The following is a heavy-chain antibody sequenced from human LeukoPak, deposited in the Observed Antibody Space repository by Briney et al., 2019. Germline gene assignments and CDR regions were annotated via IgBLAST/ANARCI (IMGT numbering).Heavy chain of an antibody. Sequence: SETLSLTCTVSGGSISGFYWSWIRQPPGKGLEWIGYVYYRGNTNYNPSLKSRVSISVDMSKNQVSLKLSSVTVADTAVYYCARHETSSSWTSSFDYWGQGTLVTVSS. CDR2: VYYRGNT. CDR1: GGSISGFY. D-gene: IGHD6-13*01. V-gene: IGHV4-59*08. J-gene: IGHJ4*02. CDR3: ARHETSSSWTSSFDY.